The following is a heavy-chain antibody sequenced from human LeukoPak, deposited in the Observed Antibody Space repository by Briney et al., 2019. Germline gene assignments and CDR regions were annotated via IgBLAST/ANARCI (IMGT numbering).Heavy chain of an antibody. V-gene: IGHV3-73*01. Sequence: PGGSLRLSCAASGFTFSDSAVQWGRQASGKGLEWVGRIRSKANSYATAYAASVKGRFTISRDDSKNTASLQMNSLKIEDTAVYYCTHYHTSGFDYWGQGTVVTVSS. J-gene: IGHJ4*02. D-gene: IGHD3-10*01. CDR3: THYHTSGFDY. CDR1: GFTFSDSA. CDR2: IRSKANSYAT.